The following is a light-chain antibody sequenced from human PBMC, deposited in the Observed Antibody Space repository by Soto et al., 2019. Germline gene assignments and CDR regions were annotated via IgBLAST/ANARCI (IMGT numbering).Light chain of an antibody. J-gene: IGLJ2*01. V-gene: IGLV2-23*02. CDR2: EVN. CDR1: SSDVGSYDL. Sequence: QSGLTQHASVSGSPGQSITISFTGTSSDVGSYDLVSWYQQHPGNAPKLMIYEVNKRPSGVSNRFSGSKSGNTASLTISGLQAEDEADYYCCSYATTTLFGEGTKVTV. CDR3: CSYATTTL.